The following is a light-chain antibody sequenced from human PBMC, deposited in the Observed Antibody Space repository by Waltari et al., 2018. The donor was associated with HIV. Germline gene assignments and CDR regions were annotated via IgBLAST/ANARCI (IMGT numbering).Light chain of an antibody. CDR2: END. Sequence: QSVLTQPPSVSAAPGQKVTLSCSGSSSNIGNNYVSLYQQFPGTAPKLLIFENDKRPSGIPDRFSGSKSGTSATLGITGLQTGDEADYYCGTWDSSLIAGGVFRGGTKLTVL. V-gene: IGLV1-51*02. J-gene: IGLJ3*02. CDR1: SSNIGNNY. CDR3: GTWDSSLIAGGV.